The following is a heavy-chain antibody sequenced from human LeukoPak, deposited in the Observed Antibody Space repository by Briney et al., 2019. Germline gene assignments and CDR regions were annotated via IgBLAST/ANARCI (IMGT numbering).Heavy chain of an antibody. V-gene: IGHV3-23*01. CDR2: ISGSGDVT. CDR3: AKDLGVRGVIITLDY. Sequence: QPGGSLRLSCAASGFSISNNGISWVRQAPGKRLEWVSGISGSGDVTWYADSVKGRFTISRDNSKNTLYLQMNSLRAEDTAVYYCAKDLGVRGVIITLDYWGQGTLVTVSS. CDR1: GFSISNNG. J-gene: IGHJ4*02. D-gene: IGHD3-10*01.